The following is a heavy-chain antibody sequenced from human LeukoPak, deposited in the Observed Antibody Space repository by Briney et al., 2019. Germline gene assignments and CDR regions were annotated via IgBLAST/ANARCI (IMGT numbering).Heavy chain of an antibody. J-gene: IGHJ4*02. CDR2: IRSKAYGWTT. V-gene: IGHV3-49*04. CDR3: TRVGYSYGWYFDY. D-gene: IGHD5-18*01. CDR1: GFTLGDYA. Sequence: GGPLRLTCTGSGFTLGDYAMSWVRQAPGKGLEWVGFIRSKAYGWTTEYAAAVKARFTISRDDSKSIAYLQMNSLKTEDTAVYYCTRVGYSYGWYFDYWGQGTLVTVSS.